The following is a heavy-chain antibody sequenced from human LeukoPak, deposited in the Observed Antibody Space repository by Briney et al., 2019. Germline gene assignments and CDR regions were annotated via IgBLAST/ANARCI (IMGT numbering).Heavy chain of an antibody. J-gene: IGHJ4*02. CDR1: GFTFSSYS. D-gene: IGHD6-19*01. CDR2: ISSSSSYI. V-gene: IGHV3-21*01. CDR3: ARESAVEQWLASFDY. Sequence: PGGSLRLSCAASGFTFSSYSMNWVRQAPGKGLEWVSSISSSSSYIYNADSVKGRFIISSDNAKKSLYLQINSLRAEDTAVYVCARESAVEQWLASFDYWGQGTLVTVSS.